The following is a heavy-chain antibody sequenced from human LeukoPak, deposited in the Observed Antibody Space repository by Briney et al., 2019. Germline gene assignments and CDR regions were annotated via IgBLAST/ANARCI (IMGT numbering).Heavy chain of an antibody. D-gene: IGHD7-27*01. V-gene: IGHV3-7*01. CDR3: ARGAWAPFDS. Sequence: GGSLRLSCAASGFTFDTYCMTWVRQAPGKGLEWVANINQDGSEKYYLDSVRGRFTISRDNAKNSLYLQMNSLGAEDTAVYYCARGAWAPFDSWGQGTLVSVSS. CDR1: GFTFDTYC. J-gene: IGHJ4*02. CDR2: INQDGSEK.